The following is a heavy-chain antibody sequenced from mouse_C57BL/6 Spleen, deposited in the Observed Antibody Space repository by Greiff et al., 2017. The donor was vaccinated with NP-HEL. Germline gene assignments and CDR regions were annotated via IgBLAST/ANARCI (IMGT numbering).Heavy chain of an antibody. CDR3: ARGTTVVAEAMDY. J-gene: IGHJ4*01. CDR2: IDPSDSET. CDR1: GYTFTSYW. V-gene: IGHV1-52*01. Sequence: VQLQQPGAELVRPGSSVKLSCKASGYTFTSYWMHWVKQRPIQGLEWIGNIDPSDSETHYNQKFKDKATLTVDKSSSTAYMQLSSLTSEDSAVYYCARGTTVVAEAMDYWGQGTSVTVSS. D-gene: IGHD1-1*01.